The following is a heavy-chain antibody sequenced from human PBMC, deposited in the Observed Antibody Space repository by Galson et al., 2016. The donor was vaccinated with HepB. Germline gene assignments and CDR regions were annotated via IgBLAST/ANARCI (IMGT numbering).Heavy chain of an antibody. Sequence: SLRLSCAASGFAFSRSAMHWVRQAPGKGLEWVAVISYDGTIEYYADFAKGRFTISRDNSKNTLFVQMNSLRADDTAIYYCVRGVYEGADNNGYYKCYFDSWGQGTLVTVSS. CDR3: VRGVYEGADNNGYYKCYFDS. CDR1: GFAFSRSA. D-gene: IGHD3-22*01. V-gene: IGHV3-30-3*01. J-gene: IGHJ4*02. CDR2: ISYDGTIE.